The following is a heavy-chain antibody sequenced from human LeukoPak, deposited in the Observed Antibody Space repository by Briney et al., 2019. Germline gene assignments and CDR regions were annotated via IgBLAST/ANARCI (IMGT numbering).Heavy chain of an antibody. D-gene: IGHD6-19*01. CDR3: AKNRGYSSGWYRDDALDI. V-gene: IGHV3-9*01. CDR1: GFTFVDYG. CDR2: ISWNGGSI. J-gene: IGHJ3*02. Sequence: PGGSLRLSCRASGFTFVDYGMHWVRQAPGKGLESVASISWNGGSIGYVDSVKGRFIISRDNAKNSLYLQMNTLRVEDTALYYCAKNRGYSSGWYRDDALDIWGRGTMVIVST.